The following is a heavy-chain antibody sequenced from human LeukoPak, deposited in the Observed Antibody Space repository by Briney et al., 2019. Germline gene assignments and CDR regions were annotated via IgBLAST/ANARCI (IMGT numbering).Heavy chain of an antibody. CDR3: ATYSGAHHKTFDY. Sequence: PGGSLRLSCAASGFTVSSNYMSWVRQAPGKGLEWVSVIYSGGSTYYADSVKGRFTISRDNAKNSLYLQMSSLRAEDTAMYYCATYSGAHHKTFDYWGQGTQVTVSS. CDR2: IYSGGST. J-gene: IGHJ4*02. V-gene: IGHV3-53*01. CDR1: GFTVSSNY. D-gene: IGHD1-26*01.